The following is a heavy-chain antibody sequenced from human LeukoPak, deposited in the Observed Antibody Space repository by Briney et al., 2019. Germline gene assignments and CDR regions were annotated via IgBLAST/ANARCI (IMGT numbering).Heavy chain of an antibody. J-gene: IGHJ4*02. CDR1: GFTFSDHY. Sequence: PGGSLRLSCAASGFTFSDHYMSWIRQAPGKGLEWVSYISGSSHYTNTADSVKGRFTISRDNAKNLLYLQMNSLRTEDTAVYYCARVTPYGESALDYWGQGTLVTVSS. V-gene: IGHV3-11*06. CDR2: ISGSSHYT. D-gene: IGHD4-17*01. CDR3: ARVTPYGESALDY.